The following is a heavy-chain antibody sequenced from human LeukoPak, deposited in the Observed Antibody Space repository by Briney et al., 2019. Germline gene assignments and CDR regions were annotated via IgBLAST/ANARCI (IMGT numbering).Heavy chain of an antibody. Sequence: GRSLRLSCAASGFTFSSYGMHWVRQAPGKGLEWVAVISYDGSNKYYADSVKGRFTISRDNSKNTPYLQMNSLRAEDTAVYYCAKSGYSYGCDYWGQGTLVTVSS. V-gene: IGHV3-30*18. CDR3: AKSGYSYGCDY. D-gene: IGHD5-18*01. CDR1: GFTFSSYG. CDR2: ISYDGSNK. J-gene: IGHJ4*02.